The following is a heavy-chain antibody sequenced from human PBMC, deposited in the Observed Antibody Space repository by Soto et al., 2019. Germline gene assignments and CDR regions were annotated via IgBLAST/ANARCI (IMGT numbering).Heavy chain of an antibody. CDR3: ARGPRGLYHHDY. J-gene: IGHJ4*02. D-gene: IGHD2-2*01. CDR1: GFTFSGDW. CDR2: INMDGSST. V-gene: IGHV3-74*01. Sequence: EVQLVESGGGLVQPGGSLRLSCAASGFTFSGDWMHWVRQAAGKGLVWVSRINMDGSSTNYADSVRGRFTISRENAKNTLYLQMNSLRVDDTAVYFCARGPRGLYHHDYWGQGALVTVSS.